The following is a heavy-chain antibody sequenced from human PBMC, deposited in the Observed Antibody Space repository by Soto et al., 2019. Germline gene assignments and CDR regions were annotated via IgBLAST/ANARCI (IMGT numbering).Heavy chain of an antibody. V-gene: IGHV1-18*01. D-gene: IGHD3-3*01. Sequence: ASVKVSCKASGYTFTSYGISWVRQAPGQGLEWMGWISAYNGNTNYAQKLQGRVTMTTDTSTSTAYMELRSLRSDDTAVYYCGRDHRYYVFWSGYNRPYGMDVWGQGTTVTVSS. J-gene: IGHJ6*02. CDR2: ISAYNGNT. CDR3: GRDHRYYVFWSGYNRPYGMDV. CDR1: GYTFTSYG.